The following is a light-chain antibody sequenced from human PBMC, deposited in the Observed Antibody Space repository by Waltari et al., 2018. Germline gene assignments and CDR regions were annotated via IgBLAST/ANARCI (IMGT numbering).Light chain of an antibody. CDR3: SSYTSSSTFGVYV. Sequence: QSALTQPASVSGSPGQSITISCTGTSSDVGGYNYVSWYQQHPGKAPKLMIYDVSKRPSVVSNRFSGSKSGNTASLTISGLQAEDEADYYFSSYTSSSTFGVYVFGTGTKVTVL. V-gene: IGLV2-14*01. J-gene: IGLJ1*01. CDR1: SSDVGGYNY. CDR2: DVS.